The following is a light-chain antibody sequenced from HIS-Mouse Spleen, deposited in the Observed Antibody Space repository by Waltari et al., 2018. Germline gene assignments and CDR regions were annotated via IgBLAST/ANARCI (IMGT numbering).Light chain of an antibody. CDR1: SSDVGSHNL. V-gene: IGLV2-23*01. Sequence: QSALTQPASVSGSPGQSTTISCTGTSSDVGSHNLVSWYQQHPGKAPKLMIYEGSKRPSGVSNRFSGSKSGNTASLTISGLQAEDEADYYCCSYAGSTFYVFGTGTKVTVL. CDR3: CSYAGSTFYV. CDR2: EGS. J-gene: IGLJ1*01.